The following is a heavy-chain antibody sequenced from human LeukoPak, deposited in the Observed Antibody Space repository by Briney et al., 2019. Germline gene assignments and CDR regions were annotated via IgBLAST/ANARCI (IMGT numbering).Heavy chain of an antibody. V-gene: IGHV3-9*01. Sequence: GGSLRLSCAASGFTFDDYAMHWVRQAPGKGLEWVSGISWNSGSIGYADSVKGRFTISRDNAKNSLYLQMNSLRAEDTALYYCAKDVGGNSGFLFDYWGQGALVTVSS. CDR1: GFTFDDYA. CDR3: AKDVGGNSGFLFDY. D-gene: IGHD4-23*01. J-gene: IGHJ4*02. CDR2: ISWNSGSI.